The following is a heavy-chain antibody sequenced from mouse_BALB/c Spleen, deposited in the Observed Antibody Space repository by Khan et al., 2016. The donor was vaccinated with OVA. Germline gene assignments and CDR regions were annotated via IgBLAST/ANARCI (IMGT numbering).Heavy chain of an antibody. CDR3: ARSIMAN. V-gene: IGHV3-2*02. J-gene: IGHJ2*01. CDR1: GYSITSDYA. Sequence: EVQLQESGPGLVKPSQSLSLICTVTGYSITSDYAWNWIRQFPGNKLEWMGYISYSGSTSYNPSLKSRISTTRDTSKNQFFLQLNSVTTEDTATYYCARSIMANWGQGSTLTVTS. CDR2: ISYSGST.